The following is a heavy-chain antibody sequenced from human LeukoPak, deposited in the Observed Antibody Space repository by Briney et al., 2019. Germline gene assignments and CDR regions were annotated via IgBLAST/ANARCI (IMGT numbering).Heavy chain of an antibody. CDR3: AKGTLYYYYYYYMDV. CDR1: GITFSSYA. CDR2: ISGSGGST. V-gene: IGHV3-23*01. J-gene: IGHJ6*03. Sequence: GGSLRLSCAASGITFSSYAMSWVRQAPGKGLEWVSAISGSGGSTYYADSVKGRFTISRDNSKNTLYLQMNSLRAEDTAVYYCAKGTLYYYYYYYMDVWGKGTTVTVSS.